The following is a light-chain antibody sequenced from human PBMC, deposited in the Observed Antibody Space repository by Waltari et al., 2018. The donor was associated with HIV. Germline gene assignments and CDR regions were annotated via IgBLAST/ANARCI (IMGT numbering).Light chain of an antibody. V-gene: IGLV1-44*01. CDR3: AAWDDSLLYV. Sequence: QSVLTQPPSASGTPGQRVTISCPGSSSNIGSNTVNWYQQLPGTAPKLLIYNNNLRPSGRPYRCAGTKAGTAASLAISGLQSEDEADYYCAAWDDSLLYVFGTGTKVTVL. CDR1: SSNIGSNT. CDR2: NNN. J-gene: IGLJ1*01.